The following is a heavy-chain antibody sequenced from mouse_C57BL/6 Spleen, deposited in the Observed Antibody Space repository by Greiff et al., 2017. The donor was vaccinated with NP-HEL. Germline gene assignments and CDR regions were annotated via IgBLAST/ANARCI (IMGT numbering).Heavy chain of an antibody. CDR3: ARHGEWGAWFAY. V-gene: IGHV5-6*02. J-gene: IGHJ3*01. Sequence: DVMLVESGGDLVKPGGSLKLSCAASGFTFSSYGMSWVRQTPDKRLEWVATISSGGSYTYYPDSVKGRFTISRDNTKNTLYLQMSSLKSEDTAMYYCARHGEWGAWFAYWGQGTLVTVSA. D-gene: IGHD1-3*01. CDR1: GFTFSSYG. CDR2: ISSGGSYT.